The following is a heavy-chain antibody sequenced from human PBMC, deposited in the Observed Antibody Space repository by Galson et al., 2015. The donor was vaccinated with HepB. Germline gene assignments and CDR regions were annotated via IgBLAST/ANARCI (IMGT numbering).Heavy chain of an antibody. V-gene: IGHV3-23*01. CDR3: AKVHLRDLFLAADGPHYFDY. J-gene: IGHJ4*02. CDR1: GFIFSDYA. Sequence: SLRLSCAASGFIFSDYAMSWVRQAPGKGLEWVSGISASGGITYYADSVQGRFTISRDNSKNTLSLQMNSLRAEDTAVYYCAKVHLRDLFLAADGPHYFDYWGQGTLVTVSS. CDR2: ISASGGIT. D-gene: IGHD5-24*01.